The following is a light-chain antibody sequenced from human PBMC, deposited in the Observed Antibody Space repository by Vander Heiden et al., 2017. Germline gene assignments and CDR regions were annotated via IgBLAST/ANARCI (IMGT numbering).Light chain of an antibody. CDR2: AAS. J-gene: IGKJ3*01. Sequence: DIQMTQSPSSLSASVGDRVTITCRASQSISSYLNWYQQKPGKAPKLLIYAASSLQSGVPSRFSGSGSGTDFTLTISSLQPEDFATYYCQQRYSTWITFGHGTKVDIK. V-gene: IGKV1-39*01. CDR3: QQRYSTWIT. CDR1: QSISSY.